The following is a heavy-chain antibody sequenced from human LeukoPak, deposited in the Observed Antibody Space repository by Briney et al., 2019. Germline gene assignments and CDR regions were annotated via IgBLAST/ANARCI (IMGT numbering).Heavy chain of an antibody. CDR2: FDPEDGET. CDR3: ATDFISSWYRNWFDP. V-gene: IGHV1-24*01. J-gene: IGHJ5*02. D-gene: IGHD6-13*01. CDR1: VYTLTELS. Sequence: ASVKVSCKVSVYTLTELSMHWVRQAPGKGLEWMGGFDPEDGETIYAQKFQGRVTMTEDTSTDTAYMELSSLRSEDTAVYYCATDFISSWYRNWFDPWGQGTLVTVSS.